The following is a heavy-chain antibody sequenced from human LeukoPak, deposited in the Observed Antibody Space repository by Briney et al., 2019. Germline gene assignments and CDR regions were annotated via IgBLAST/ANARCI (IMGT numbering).Heavy chain of an antibody. D-gene: IGHD3-9*01. J-gene: IGHJ4*02. CDR3: QKTAYDILTGYYYFDY. Sequence: GASVKVSCKASGSTFNTYAIHWVRQAPGQGLELMGWINAGNGNTKYSQKLQGRVTITRDTSTTTAYMELSSLRSEDMVVFFRQKTAYDILTGYYYFDYWGQGTLVTVSS. V-gene: IGHV1-3*03. CDR2: INAGNGNT. CDR1: GSTFNTYA.